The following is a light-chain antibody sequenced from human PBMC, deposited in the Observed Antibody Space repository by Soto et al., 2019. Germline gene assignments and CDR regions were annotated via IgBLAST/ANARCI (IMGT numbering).Light chain of an antibody. CDR3: QHYNSYSEA. CDR2: AAS. V-gene: IGKV1-39*01. J-gene: IGKJ1*01. Sequence: DIQMTQSPSSLSAAVGDRVNITCRASQSIFTYLSWLQQKPGKAPKLLIYAASTLQSGVPSRFTGSGSGTDFTLTISSLQPEDFATYYCQHYNSYSEAFGQGTKVELK. CDR1: QSIFTY.